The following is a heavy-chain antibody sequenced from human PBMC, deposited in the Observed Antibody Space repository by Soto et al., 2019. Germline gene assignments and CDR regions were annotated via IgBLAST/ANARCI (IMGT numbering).Heavy chain of an antibody. Sequence: QVQLVESGGGVVQPGRSLRLSCAASGFTFSDYAVHWVRQAPGKGLEWVAVISYDGGNKYYADSVKGRFTISRDNSKNTLYLQINSMRAEDTAVDYCASVRKYFYWLNDAFDIWGQGTMVTVSS. CDR3: ASVRKYFYWLNDAFDI. CDR2: ISYDGGNK. D-gene: IGHD2-21*02. V-gene: IGHV3-30-3*01. J-gene: IGHJ3*02. CDR1: GFTFSDYA.